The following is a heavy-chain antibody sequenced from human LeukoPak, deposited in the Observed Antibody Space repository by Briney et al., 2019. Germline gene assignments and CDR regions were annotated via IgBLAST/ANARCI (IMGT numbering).Heavy chain of an antibody. V-gene: IGHV4-30-4*01. Sequence: SQTLSLTCTVSGGSISSGDYYWSSIRQPPGKGLEWIGYIYYSGSTYYNPSLKSRVTISVDTSKSQFSLKLSSVTAADTAVYYCARDYGDYDGNYYYGMDVWGQGTTVTVSS. CDR2: IYYSGST. CDR3: ARDYGDYDGNYYYGMDV. D-gene: IGHD4-17*01. J-gene: IGHJ6*02. CDR1: GGSISSGDYY.